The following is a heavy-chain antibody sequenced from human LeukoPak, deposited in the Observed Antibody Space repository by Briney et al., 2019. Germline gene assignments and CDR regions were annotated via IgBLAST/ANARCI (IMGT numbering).Heavy chain of an antibody. V-gene: IGHV3-21*01. CDR1: GFSLSSHS. J-gene: IGHJ6*03. Sequence: GGSLRLSCAASGFSLSSHSMDWVRQPPGKGLEWVSSISINSDYIYYADSMKGRFTISRDNAKNSLYLQMNSLRAEDTAVYYCAELGITMIGGVWGKGTTVTIS. D-gene: IGHD3-10*02. CDR3: AELGITMIGGV. CDR2: ISINSDYI.